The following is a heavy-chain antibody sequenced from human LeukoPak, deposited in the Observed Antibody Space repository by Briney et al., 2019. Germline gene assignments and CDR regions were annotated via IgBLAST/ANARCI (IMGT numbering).Heavy chain of an antibody. CDR3: ARVKGQWPYYYYMDV. Sequence: ASVKVSCKASGYTFTSYGISWVRQAPGQGLEWMGWISAYNGNTNYAQKFQGRVTITADESTSTAYMELSSLRSEDTAVYYCARVKGQWPYYYYMDVWGKGTTVTISS. V-gene: IGHV1-18*01. J-gene: IGHJ6*03. CDR2: ISAYNGNT. CDR1: GYTFTSYG. D-gene: IGHD6-19*01.